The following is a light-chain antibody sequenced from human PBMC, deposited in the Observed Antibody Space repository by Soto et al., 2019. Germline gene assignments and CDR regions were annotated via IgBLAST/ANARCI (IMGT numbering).Light chain of an antibody. V-gene: IGLV3-25*02. CDR3: QSADTSGTYCV. J-gene: IGLJ1*01. Sequence: SYELTQSTSVSLTPGQTARITCSGDALPTQYVYWYQQKPGQAPRLIIYKDNQRPSEIPERFSASSSGTLATLTISGIQAEDEADFYCQSADTSGTYCVFGTGTKLTVL. CDR2: KDN. CDR1: ALPTQY.